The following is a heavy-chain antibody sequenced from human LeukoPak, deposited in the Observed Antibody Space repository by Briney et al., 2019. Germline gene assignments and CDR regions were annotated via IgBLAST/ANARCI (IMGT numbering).Heavy chain of an antibody. Sequence: SETLSLTCAVSGGSISSSNWWSWVRQPPGKGLEWIGEIYHSESTNYNPSLKSRVTISVDKSKNQFSLKLTSVIAADTAVYYCARSHDILTGYYVFDYWGQGTLVTVSS. CDR1: GGSISSSNW. CDR3: ARSHDILTGYYVFDY. CDR2: IYHSEST. V-gene: IGHV4-4*02. D-gene: IGHD3-9*01. J-gene: IGHJ4*02.